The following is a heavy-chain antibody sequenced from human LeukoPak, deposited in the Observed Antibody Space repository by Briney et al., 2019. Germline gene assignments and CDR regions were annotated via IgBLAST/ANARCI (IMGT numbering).Heavy chain of an antibody. Sequence: SETLSLTCTVSGGSISSYYWSWIRRPPGQGLEWIGYIYYSGSTNYNPSLKSRVTISVDTSKNQFSLKLSSVTAADTAVYYCARHVKGSSGWYLGVDYWGQGTLVTVSS. CDR3: ARHVKGSSGWYLGVDY. J-gene: IGHJ4*02. CDR2: IYYSGST. CDR1: GGSISSYY. D-gene: IGHD6-19*01. V-gene: IGHV4-59*08.